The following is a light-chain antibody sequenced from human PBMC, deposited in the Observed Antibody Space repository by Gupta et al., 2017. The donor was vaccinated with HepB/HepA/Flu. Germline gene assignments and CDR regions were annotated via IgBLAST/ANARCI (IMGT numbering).Light chain of an antibody. Sequence: SYVLTQPPSVSVAPGKTASITGGGNNIGTKGVHWYQQMPGQAPVMVIYNDSDRPSGIPERFSGSNSGSTATLTISRVEAGDEAEYYCQVWDSSDDSAVFGGGTKLTVL. V-gene: IGLV3-21*04. CDR2: NDS. CDR1: NIGTKG. J-gene: IGLJ2*01. CDR3: QVWDSSDDSAV.